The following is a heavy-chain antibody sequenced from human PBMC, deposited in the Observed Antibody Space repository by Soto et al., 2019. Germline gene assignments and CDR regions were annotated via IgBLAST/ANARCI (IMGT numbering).Heavy chain of an antibody. CDR2: INHSGST. D-gene: IGHD2-8*02. CDR1: GGSFSGYY. Sequence: PSETLSLTCAVYGGSFSGYYWTRIRQPPGTGLEWIGEINHSGSTNYNPSLKSRVIISVDTSKNQFSLKLTSVTAADTAVYYCARDKITGLFDYWGQGTLVTVSS. J-gene: IGHJ4*02. V-gene: IGHV4-34*01. CDR3: ARDKITGLFDY.